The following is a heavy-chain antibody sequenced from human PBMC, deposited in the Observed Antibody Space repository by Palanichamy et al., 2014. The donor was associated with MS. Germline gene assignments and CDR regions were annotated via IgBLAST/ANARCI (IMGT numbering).Heavy chain of an antibody. CDR1: GYTFTGYY. CDR2: INPNSGGT. CDR3: ARCSTWWCMLFYY. D-gene: IGHD2-8*02. J-gene: IGHJ4*02. V-gene: IGHV1-2*02. Sequence: VQLVQSGREVKKPGASVKVSCKASGYTFTGYYMHWVRQAPGQGLEWMGWINPNSGGTNYAQKFQGRVTMTRDTSISTAYMELSRLRSDDTAVYYCARCSTWWCMLFYYWGQGTLVTVSS.